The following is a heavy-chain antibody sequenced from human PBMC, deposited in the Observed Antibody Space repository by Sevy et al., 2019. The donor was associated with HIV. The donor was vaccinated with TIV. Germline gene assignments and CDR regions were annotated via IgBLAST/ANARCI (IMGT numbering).Heavy chain of an antibody. D-gene: IGHD3-22*01. CDR2: ISGSGDST. J-gene: IGHJ4*02. V-gene: IGHV3-23*01. CDR3: AKDRARYRYYYDSGEKSR. Sequence: GGSLRLSCVASGFNLSKYGMSWVRQAPGKGLEWVSGISGSGDSTYYADSVKGRFTIYRDNSKNTLYVQMNSLRAEDTAVYYCAKDRARYRYYYDSGEKSRWGQGTLVTVSS. CDR1: GFNLSKYG.